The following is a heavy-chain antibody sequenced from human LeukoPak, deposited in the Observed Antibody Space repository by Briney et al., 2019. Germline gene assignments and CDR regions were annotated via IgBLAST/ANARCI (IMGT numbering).Heavy chain of an antibody. J-gene: IGHJ3*02. D-gene: IGHD5-12*01. CDR3: ARGYDNSDAFDI. V-gene: IGHV1-24*01. CDR1: GYTLTELS. Sequence: ASVKVSCKVSGYTLTELSMHWVRQAPGKGLEWMGGFDPEDGETIYAQKFQGRVTMTRNTSISTAYMELSSLGSEDTAVYYCARGYDNSDAFDIWGQGTMVTVSS. CDR2: FDPEDGET.